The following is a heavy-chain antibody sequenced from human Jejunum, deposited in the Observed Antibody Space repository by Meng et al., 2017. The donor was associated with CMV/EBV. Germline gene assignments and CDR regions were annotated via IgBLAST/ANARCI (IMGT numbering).Heavy chain of an antibody. CDR1: GLSLGTYC. CDR2: IFPTGST. Sequence: VSGLSLGTYCWRWIRQPPGGRLGWVGFIFPTGSTSCTPSLASRVTMSVDTSKNLFSLTVTSVTAADTAIYYCARTDYYSYYGMDVWGQGTPVTVSS. J-gene: IGHJ6*02. CDR3: ARTDYYSYYGMDV. V-gene: IGHV4-59*13.